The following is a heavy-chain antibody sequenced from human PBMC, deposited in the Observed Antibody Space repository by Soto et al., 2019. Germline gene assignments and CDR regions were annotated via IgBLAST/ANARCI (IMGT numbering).Heavy chain of an antibody. CDR2: IWYDGSNK. J-gene: IGHJ6*02. Sequence: QVQLVESGGGVVQPGRSLRLSCAASGFTFSSYGMHWVRQAPGKGLEWVAVIWYDGSNKYYADSVKGRFTISRDNSKNTLYLQMNSLRAEDTAVYYCARVENGVLGTDFWSGYYTDHYYYYGMDVWGQGTTVTVSS. CDR3: ARVENGVLGTDFWSGYYTDHYYYYGMDV. D-gene: IGHD3-3*01. CDR1: GFTFSSYG. V-gene: IGHV3-33*01.